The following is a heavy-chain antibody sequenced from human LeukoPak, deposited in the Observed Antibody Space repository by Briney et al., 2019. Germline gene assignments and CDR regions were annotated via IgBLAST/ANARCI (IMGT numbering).Heavy chain of an antibody. V-gene: IGHV4-39*07. J-gene: IGHJ4*02. CDR3: ARDRKVGATSR. CDR1: GGSISSSSYY. CDR2: IYYSGST. Sequence: PSETLSLTCTVSGGSISSSSYYWGWIRQPPGKGLEWIGSIYYSGSTYYNPSLKSRVTISVDTSKNQFSLKLSSVTAADTAVYYCARDRKVGATSRWGQGTLVTVSS. D-gene: IGHD1-26*01.